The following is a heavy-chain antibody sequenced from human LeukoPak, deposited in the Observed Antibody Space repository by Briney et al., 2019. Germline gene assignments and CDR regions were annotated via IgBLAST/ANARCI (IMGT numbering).Heavy chain of an antibody. CDR3: ARDYYGSGSYYKDY. CDR1: GYTFTSYG. CDR2: ISAYNGNT. J-gene: IGHJ4*02. V-gene: IGHV1-18*04. Sequence: ASVKVSCKASGYTFTSYGISWVRQAPGQGLEWMGWISAYNGNTNYAQKLQGRVTMTTDTSTSTAYMELRGLRSDDTAVYYCARDYYGSGSYYKDYWGQGTPVTVSS. D-gene: IGHD3-10*01.